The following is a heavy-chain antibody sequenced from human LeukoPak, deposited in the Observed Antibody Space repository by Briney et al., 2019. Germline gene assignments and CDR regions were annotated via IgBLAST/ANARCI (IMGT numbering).Heavy chain of an antibody. CDR1: GGTLSSYA. Sequence: SVKVSCKASGGTLSSYAISWVRQAPGQGLEWMGGIIPIFGTANYAQKFQGRVTITADESTSTAYMELSSLRSEDTAVYYCVGGQLEGDYYYYMDVWGKGTTVTVSS. CDR2: IIPIFGTA. V-gene: IGHV1-69*13. D-gene: IGHD6-6*01. CDR3: VGGQLEGDYYYYMDV. J-gene: IGHJ6*03.